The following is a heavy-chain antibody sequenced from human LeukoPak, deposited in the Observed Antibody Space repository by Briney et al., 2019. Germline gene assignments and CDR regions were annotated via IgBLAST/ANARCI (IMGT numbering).Heavy chain of an antibody. CDR3: AREGHYYDSSGPSD. J-gene: IGHJ4*02. D-gene: IGHD3-22*01. V-gene: IGHV4-4*07. CDR2: IYTSGST. CDR1: GGSISSYY. Sequence: PSETLSLTCTVSGGSISSYYWSWIRQPAGKGLEWIGRIYTSGSTNYNPSLKSRVTMSVDTSKSQFSLKLSSVTAADTAVYYCAREGHYYDSSGPSDWGQGTLVTVSS.